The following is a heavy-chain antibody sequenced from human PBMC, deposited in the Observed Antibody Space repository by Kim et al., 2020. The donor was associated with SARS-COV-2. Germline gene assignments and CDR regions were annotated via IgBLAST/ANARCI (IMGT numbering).Heavy chain of an antibody. J-gene: IGHJ4*02. V-gene: IGHV4-31*03. CDR1: GGSISSGGYY. CDR2: IYYSGST. Sequence: SETLSLTCTVSGGSISSGGYYWSWIRQHPGKGLEWIGYIYYSGSTYYNPSLKSRVTISVDTSKNQFSLKLSSVTAADTAVYYCARDQGLGSTYYFDYWGQGTLVTGSS. D-gene: IGHD6-6*01. CDR3: ARDQGLGSTYYFDY.